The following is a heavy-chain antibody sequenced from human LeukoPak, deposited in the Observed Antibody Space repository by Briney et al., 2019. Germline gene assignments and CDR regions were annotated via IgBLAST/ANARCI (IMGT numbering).Heavy chain of an antibody. V-gene: IGHV4-34*01. CDR2: INHSGST. J-gene: IGHJ2*01. CDR1: GGSISSYY. D-gene: IGHD5-24*01. CDR3: ARERDGYNEDYWYFDL. Sequence: SETLSLTCTVPGGSISSYYWSWIRQPPGKGLEWIGEINHSGSTNYNPSLKSRVTISVDTSKNQFSLKLSSVTAADTAVYYCARERDGYNEDYWYFDLWGRGTLVTVSS.